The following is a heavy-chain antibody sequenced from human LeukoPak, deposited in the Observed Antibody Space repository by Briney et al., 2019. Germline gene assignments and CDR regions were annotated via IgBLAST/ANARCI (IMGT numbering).Heavy chain of an antibody. CDR3: AGEVSNNYDFYTGKYYYYGMDV. D-gene: IGHD3-3*01. V-gene: IGHV1-46*01. CDR2: INPSGGST. J-gene: IGHJ6*02. Sequence: ASVKVSCKASGYTFTSYYMHWVRQAPGQGLEWMGIINPSGGSTSYAQKFQGRVTMTRDTSTSTVYMELSSLRSEDTAVYYCAGEVSNNYDFYTGKYYYYGMDVWGQGTTVTVSS. CDR1: GYTFTSYY.